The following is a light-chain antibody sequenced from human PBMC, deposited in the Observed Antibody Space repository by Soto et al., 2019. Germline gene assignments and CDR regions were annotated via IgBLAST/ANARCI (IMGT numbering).Light chain of an antibody. CDR2: EVS. Sequence: QSVLTQPPSASGSPGQSVTISCTGTSSDVGGYEYVSWYQHHPGKAPKLVIYEVSKRPSGVPDRFSGSKSGNMASLTVSGLQAEDEADYYCSSYSAVTYVFGTGTKVTVL. CDR3: SSYSAVTYV. J-gene: IGLJ1*01. V-gene: IGLV2-8*01. CDR1: SSDVGGYEY.